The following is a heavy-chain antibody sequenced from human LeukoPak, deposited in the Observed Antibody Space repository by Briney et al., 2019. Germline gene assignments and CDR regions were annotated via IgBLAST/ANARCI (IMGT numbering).Heavy chain of an antibody. D-gene: IGHD2-8*01. CDR2: IYTSGST. Sequence: PSETLSLTCTVSGGSISSYYWSWIRQPAGKGLEWIGRIYTSGSTNYNPSLKSRVTMSVDTSKNQFSLNLDSVTAADTAVYYCARSWAGMYYPFYYFDYWGQGSLVTVSS. V-gene: IGHV4-4*07. CDR3: ARSWAGMYYPFYYFDY. J-gene: IGHJ4*02. CDR1: GGSISSYY.